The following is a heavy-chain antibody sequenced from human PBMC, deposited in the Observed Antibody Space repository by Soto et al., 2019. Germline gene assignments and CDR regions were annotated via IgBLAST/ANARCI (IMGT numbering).Heavy chain of an antibody. D-gene: IGHD2-15*01. CDR1: GYTFTSYD. J-gene: IGHJ5*01. V-gene: IGHV1-8*01. CDR2: MNPNSGNT. Sequence: ASVKVSCKASGYTFTSYDINWVRQATGQGLEWMGWMNPNSGNTGYAQKLQGRVTMTRNTSISTAYMELSSLRSEDTAVYYCARAPLLVVAARDWFDSWGQGTLVNVAS. CDR3: ARAPLLVVAARDWFDS.